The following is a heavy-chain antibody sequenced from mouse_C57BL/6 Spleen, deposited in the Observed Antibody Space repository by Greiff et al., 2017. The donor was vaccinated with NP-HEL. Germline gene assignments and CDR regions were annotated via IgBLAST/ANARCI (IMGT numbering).Heavy chain of an antibody. V-gene: IGHV5-4*03. J-gene: IGHJ4*01. CDR1: GFTFSSYA. CDR3: ARAGGTGAMDY. Sequence: EVKLVESGGGLVKPGGSLKLSCAASGFTFSSYAMSWVRQTPEKRLEWVATISDGGSYTYYPDNVKGRFTISRDNAKNNLYLQMSHLKSEDTAMYYCARAGGTGAMDYWGQGTSVTVSS. CDR2: ISDGGSYT. D-gene: IGHD4-1*01.